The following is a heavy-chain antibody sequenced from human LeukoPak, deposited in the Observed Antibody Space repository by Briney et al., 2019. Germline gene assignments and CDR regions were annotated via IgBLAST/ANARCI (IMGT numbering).Heavy chain of an antibody. CDR2: IYSGGGT. CDR1: GFTVSSNY. D-gene: IGHD3-16*01. V-gene: IGHV3-53*01. CDR3: ASLMGEDFDY. J-gene: IGHJ4*02. Sequence: GGSLRLSCAVSGFTVSSNYMSWVRQAPGKGLEWVSLIYSGGGTYYADSVRGRFTISRDDSKNTLYLQMNSLRAEDTAVYYCASLMGEDFDYWGQGTLVTVSS.